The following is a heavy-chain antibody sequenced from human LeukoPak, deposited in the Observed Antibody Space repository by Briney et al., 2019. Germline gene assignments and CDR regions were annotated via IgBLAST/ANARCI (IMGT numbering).Heavy chain of an antibody. V-gene: IGHV3-30*04. CDR2: ISYDGSNK. CDR3: ARDKLGGSMAGSNFDY. J-gene: IGHJ4*02. D-gene: IGHD6-19*01. CDR1: GFTFSSYA. Sequence: GRSLRLSCAASGFTFSSYAMHWVRQAPGKGLEWVAVISYDGSNKYYADSVKGRFTISRDNSKNTLYLQMNSLRAEDTAVYYCARDKLGGSMAGSNFDYWGQGTLVTVSS.